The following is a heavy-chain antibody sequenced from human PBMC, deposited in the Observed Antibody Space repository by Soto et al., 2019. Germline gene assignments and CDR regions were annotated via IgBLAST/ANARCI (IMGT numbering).Heavy chain of an antibody. J-gene: IGHJ4*02. Sequence: QVQLVESGGGVVQPGRSLRLSCAASGLTFSSYGMHWVRQAPGKGLEWVAVIWYDGSNKYDADSVKGRCTISSDNXXXXXXXXXXXXXXXXXXXXXXXXXXXXXGWYXLDYWGQGTLVTVSS. V-gene: IGHV3-33*01. CDR1: GLTFSSYG. CDR2: IWYDGSNK. CDR3: XXXXXXXGWYXLDY. D-gene: IGHD6-19*01.